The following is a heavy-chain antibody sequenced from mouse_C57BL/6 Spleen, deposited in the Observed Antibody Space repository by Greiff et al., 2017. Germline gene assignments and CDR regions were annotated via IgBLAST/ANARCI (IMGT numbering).Heavy chain of an antibody. CDR3: ARGGSYDGYYDYFDY. Sequence: EVKLVESEGGLVQPGSSMKLSCTASGFTFSDYYMAWVRQVPEKGLEWVANINYDGSSTYYLDSLKSRFIISRDNAKNILYLQMSSLKSEDTATYYCARGGSYDGYYDYFDYWGQGTTLTVSS. CDR1: GFTFSDYY. J-gene: IGHJ2*01. D-gene: IGHD2-3*01. V-gene: IGHV5-16*01. CDR2: INYDGSST.